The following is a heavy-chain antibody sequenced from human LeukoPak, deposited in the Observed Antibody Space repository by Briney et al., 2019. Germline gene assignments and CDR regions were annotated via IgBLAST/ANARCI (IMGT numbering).Heavy chain of an antibody. CDR2: INPNSGGT. CDR3: ARDRGYCSSASCYSGFDY. V-gene: IGHV1-2*02. Sequence: ASVKVSCKASGYTFTGYYMHWVRQAPGQGLEWMGWINPNSGGTNYAQKFQGRVTMTRDTSISTAYMELSRLRSDDTAVYYCARDRGYCSSASCYSGFDYWGQGTLVTVSS. CDR1: GYTFTGYY. D-gene: IGHD2-2*02. J-gene: IGHJ4*02.